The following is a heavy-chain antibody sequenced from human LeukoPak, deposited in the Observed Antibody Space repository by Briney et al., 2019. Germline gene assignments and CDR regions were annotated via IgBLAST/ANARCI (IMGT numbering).Heavy chain of an antibody. V-gene: IGHV4-39*07. CDR2: IYYSGST. J-gene: IGHJ4*02. D-gene: IGHD4-11*01. CDR3: ARGPFAHDYNDYA. CDR1: GGSLSSSTYY. Sequence: SETLSLTCTVSGGSLSSSTYYWGSIRHPPGKWLEWIVSIYYSGSTYCNPSVKSRVTISVDTSKDEFSLRLSSVSAADTAVYYCARGPFAHDYNDYAWGQGSLV.